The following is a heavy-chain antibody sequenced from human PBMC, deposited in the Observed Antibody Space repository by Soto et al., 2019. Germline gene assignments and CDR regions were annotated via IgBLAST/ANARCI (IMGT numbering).Heavy chain of an antibody. CDR2: ISSSSSYI. CDR3: ARDGRITMVRGALGGMDV. CDR1: GFTFSSYS. D-gene: IGHD3-10*01. V-gene: IGHV3-21*01. Sequence: PGGSLRLSCAASGFTFSSYSMNWVRQAPGKGLEWVSSISSSSSYIYYADSVKGRFTISRDNAKNSLYLQMNSLRAEDTAVYYCARDGRITMVRGALGGMDVWGQGTTVTVSS. J-gene: IGHJ6*02.